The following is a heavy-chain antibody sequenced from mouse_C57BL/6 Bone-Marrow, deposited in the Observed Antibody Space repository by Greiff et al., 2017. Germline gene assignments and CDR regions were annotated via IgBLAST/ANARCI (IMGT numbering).Heavy chain of an antibody. CDR3: ARHHSHYYGRAWFAY. V-gene: IGHV1-78*01. D-gene: IGHD1-1*01. J-gene: IGHJ3*01. Sequence: VQLQQSDAELVKPGASVKISCKVSGYTFTDHTIHWMKQRPEQGLEWIGYLYPRDGSTKYNEMFKGKATLTADKSSSTAYMQLNSLTSEDSAVYFCARHHSHYYGRAWFAYWGQGTLVTVSA. CDR2: LYPRDGST. CDR1: GYTFTDHT.